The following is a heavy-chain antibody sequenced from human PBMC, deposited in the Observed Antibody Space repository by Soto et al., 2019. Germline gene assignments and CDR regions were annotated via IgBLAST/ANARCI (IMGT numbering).Heavy chain of an antibody. Sequence: QVQLVQSGAEVKRPGSSVQVSCKASGDTFNFYSINWVRQAPGLGLEWMGRVNPIVSMSNYAQKFQGRVTMTADKSTSTAYMELSSLRSEDTAIYYCASSYASGYRAFDFWGQGALVTVSS. CDR2: VNPIVSMS. D-gene: IGHD3-16*01. V-gene: IGHV1-69*02. J-gene: IGHJ4*02. CDR1: GDTFNFYS. CDR3: ASSYASGYRAFDF.